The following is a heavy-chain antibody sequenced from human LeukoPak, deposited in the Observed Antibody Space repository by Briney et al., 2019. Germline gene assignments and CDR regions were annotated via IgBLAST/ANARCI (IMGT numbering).Heavy chain of an antibody. CDR3: ARDLGSSWCRFDP. Sequence: PGGSLRLSCAASGFTFSSYSMNWVRQAPGKGLEWVSSISSSSSYIYYADSVKGRFTISRDNAKNSPYLQMNSLRAEDTAVYYCARDLGSSWCRFDPWGQGTLVTVSS. CDR1: GFTFSSYS. J-gene: IGHJ5*02. V-gene: IGHV3-21*01. CDR2: ISSSSSYI. D-gene: IGHD6-13*01.